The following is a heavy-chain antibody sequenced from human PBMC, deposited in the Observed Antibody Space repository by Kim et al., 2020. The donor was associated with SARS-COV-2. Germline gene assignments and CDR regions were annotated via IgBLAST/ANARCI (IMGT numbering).Heavy chain of an antibody. D-gene: IGHD3-22*01. J-gene: IGHJ4*02. CDR1: GYTFTSYY. Sequence: ASVKVSCKASGYTFTSYYMHWVRQAPGQGLEWMGIINPSGGSTSYAQKFQGRVTMTRDTSTSTVYMELSSLRSEDTAVYYCARARMIVDERTHPRPDYWGQGTLVTVSS. CDR3: ARARMIVDERTHPRPDY. V-gene: IGHV1-46*01. CDR2: INPSGGST.